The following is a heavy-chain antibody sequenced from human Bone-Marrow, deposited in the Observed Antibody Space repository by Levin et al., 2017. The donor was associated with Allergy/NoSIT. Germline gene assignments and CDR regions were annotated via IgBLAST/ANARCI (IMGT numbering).Heavy chain of an antibody. CDR1: GDSITGYH. CDR3: ESTRPRPPDDHYGMDV. Sequence: SETLSLTCSVSGDSITGYHWSWIRQPPGKGLEWIGYIYYNGSTYYNPSLKSRVTISLDTSKTQFSLKLTSVTAADTAVFYCESTRPRPPDDHYGMDVWGQGTTVTVSS. CDR2: IYYNGST. V-gene: IGHV4-59*01. J-gene: IGHJ6*02. D-gene: IGHD1-1*01.